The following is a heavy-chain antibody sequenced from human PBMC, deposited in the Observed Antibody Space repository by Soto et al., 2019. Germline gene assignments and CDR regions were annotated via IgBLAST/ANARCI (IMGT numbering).Heavy chain of an antibody. Sequence: EVQLVESGGGLVKPGGSLRLSCAASGFTFSSYVMNWVRQAPGKGLEWVSSITANTNYIYYADSVKGRFSISRDNTKKSLYLQMNSLRAEDTAVYYCARGGVYSVYDPGWFDPWGQGTLVTVSS. CDR3: ARGGVYSVYDPGWFDP. V-gene: IGHV3-21*01. CDR1: GFTFSSYV. D-gene: IGHD5-12*01. CDR2: ITANTNYI. J-gene: IGHJ5*02.